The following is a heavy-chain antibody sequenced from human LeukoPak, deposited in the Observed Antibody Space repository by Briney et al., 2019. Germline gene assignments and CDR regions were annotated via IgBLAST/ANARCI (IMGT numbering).Heavy chain of an antibody. V-gene: IGHV1-69-2*01. J-gene: IGHJ4*02. CDR1: GYTFTDYY. CDR2: VDPEDGET. CDR3: ATGIAVAGIPYYFDY. Sequence: GATVKISCKVSGYTFTDYYMHWVQQAPGKGLEWMGLVDPEDGETIYAEKFQGRVTITADTSTDTAHMELSSLRSEDTAVYYCATGIAVAGIPYYFDYWGQGTLVTVSS. D-gene: IGHD6-19*01.